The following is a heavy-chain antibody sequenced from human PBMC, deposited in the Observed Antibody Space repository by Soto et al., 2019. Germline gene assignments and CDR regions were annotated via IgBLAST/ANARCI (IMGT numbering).Heavy chain of an antibody. D-gene: IGHD1-1*01. Sequence: SETLSLTCDVSRYSINNNNWWSWVRQPPGKGLEWIGEINHSGSTNYNPSLKSRVTISVDTSKNQFSLKLSSVTAADTAVYYCARGPGTLWGQGTLVTVSS. V-gene: IGHV4-4*02. CDR3: ARGPGTL. J-gene: IGHJ4*02. CDR1: RYSINNNNW. CDR2: INHSGST.